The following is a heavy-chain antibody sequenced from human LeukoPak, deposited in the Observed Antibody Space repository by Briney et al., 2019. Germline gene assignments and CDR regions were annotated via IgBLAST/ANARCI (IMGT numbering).Heavy chain of an antibody. J-gene: IGHJ4*02. Sequence: GGSLRLSCAASGFTFSSYEMNLVRQAPGKGLEWVSLIYSGGSTYYADSVKGRFTISRDNSKNTLYLQMNSLRAGDTAAYYCASGLRDIIAGGLDYWGRGTLVTVSS. CDR1: GFTFSSYE. V-gene: IGHV3-66*01. D-gene: IGHD5-24*01. CDR2: IYSGGST. CDR3: ASGLRDIIAGGLDY.